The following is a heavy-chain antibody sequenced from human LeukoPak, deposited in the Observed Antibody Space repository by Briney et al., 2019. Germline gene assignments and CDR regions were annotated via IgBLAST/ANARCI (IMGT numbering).Heavy chain of an antibody. D-gene: IGHD4-17*01. Sequence: GGSLRLSCAASGFTFSDSAMHWVRQAPGKGLEWVGRIRSKANSYATVYEVSVKGRFTISRDDSKNTLYLQMNSLKTEDTAVYYCTTLSPDDYGDYEPFDYWGQGTLVTVSS. CDR1: GFTFSDSA. J-gene: IGHJ4*02. CDR3: TTLSPDDYGDYEPFDY. CDR2: IRSKANSYAT. V-gene: IGHV3-73*01.